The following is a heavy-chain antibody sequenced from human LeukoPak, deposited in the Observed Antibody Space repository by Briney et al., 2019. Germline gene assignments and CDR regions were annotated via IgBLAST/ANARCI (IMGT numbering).Heavy chain of an antibody. Sequence: SVKVSCKASEGTFGAYSIDWVRQAPGQGLDWVGGINPIFNILYYAQNFQGRVTITADESTNTAYWELDSLNHDDTAVYYCAAGRRLGELFFDYWGPGTLVTVSS. CDR3: AAGRRLGELFFDY. CDR1: EGTFGAYS. J-gene: IGHJ4*02. D-gene: IGHD3-10*01. V-gene: IGHV1-69*13. CDR2: INPIFNIL.